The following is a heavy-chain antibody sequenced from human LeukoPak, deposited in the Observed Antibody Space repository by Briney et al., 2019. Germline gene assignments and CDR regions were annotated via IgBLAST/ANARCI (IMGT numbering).Heavy chain of an antibody. D-gene: IGHD2-2*02. V-gene: IGHV4-38-2*02. J-gene: IGHJ4*02. CDR2: IHHSGVN. CDR1: GYSISSGYY. CDR3: ARYTANMLGYSFDY. Sequence: SETLSLICTVSGYSISSGYYWSWIRPPPGKGLEWIGTIHHSGVNYYNPSLSSRVTVSGDKSKNKFSLKLSSVTAAGTAVYYCARYTANMLGYSFDYWGQGTLVTVSS.